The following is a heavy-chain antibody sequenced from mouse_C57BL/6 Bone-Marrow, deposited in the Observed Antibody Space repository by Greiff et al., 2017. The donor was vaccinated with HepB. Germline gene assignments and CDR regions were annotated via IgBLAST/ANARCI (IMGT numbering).Heavy chain of an antibody. CDR2: IWSGGST. CDR1: GFSLTSYG. V-gene: IGHV2-2*01. CDR3: ARNPYYYGSPLDY. Sequence: VQLQQSGPGLVQPSQSLSITCTVSGFSLTSYGVHWVRQSPGKGLEWLGVIWSGGSTDYNAAFISRLSISKDNSKSQVFVKMNSLQADDTAIYYCARNPYYYGSPLDYWGQGTTLTVSS. D-gene: IGHD1-1*01. J-gene: IGHJ2*01.